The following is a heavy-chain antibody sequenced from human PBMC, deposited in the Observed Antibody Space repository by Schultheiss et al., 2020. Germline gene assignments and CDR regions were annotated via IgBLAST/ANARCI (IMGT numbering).Heavy chain of an antibody. V-gene: IGHV4-39*01. CDR2: IYYSGST. CDR3: ARLEGRGYYFDY. J-gene: IGHJ4*02. CDR1: GGSISSSSYY. D-gene: IGHD3-10*01. Sequence: SETLSLTCTVSGGSISSSSYYWGWIRQPPGKGLEWIGSIYYSGSTNYNPSLKSRVTISVDTSKNQFSLKLSSVTAADTAVYYCARLEGRGYYFDYWGQGTLVTVSS.